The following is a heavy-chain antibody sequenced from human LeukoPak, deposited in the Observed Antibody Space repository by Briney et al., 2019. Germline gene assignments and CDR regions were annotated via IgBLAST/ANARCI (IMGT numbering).Heavy chain of an antibody. D-gene: IGHD3-16*01. V-gene: IGHV1-2*02. CDR2: INPNSGGT. CDR3: ARDSVPDYGDYKSYMDV. CDR1: GYTFTGYY. J-gene: IGHJ6*03. Sequence: ASVKVSCKASGYTFTGYYMHWVRQAPGQGLEWMGWINPNSGGTNYAQKFQGRVTMTRDTSISTAYMELSRLRSDDTAVYYCARDSVPDYGDYKSYMDVWSKGTTVTVSS.